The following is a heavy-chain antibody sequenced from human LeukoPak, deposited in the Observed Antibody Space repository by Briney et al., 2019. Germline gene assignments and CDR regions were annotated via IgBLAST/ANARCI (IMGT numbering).Heavy chain of an antibody. D-gene: IGHD4-4*01. V-gene: IGHV4-4*07. CDR1: GGSINSYY. Sequence: SVTLSLTCTVSGGSINSYYWSWIRQPAGKGLEWIGRIYTSGSTNYNPSLKSRVTMSVDTSKNQFSLKLSSVTAADTAVYYCARGYDYSNYDVWGQGTTVTVSS. J-gene: IGHJ6*02. CDR3: ARGYDYSNYDV. CDR2: IYTSGST.